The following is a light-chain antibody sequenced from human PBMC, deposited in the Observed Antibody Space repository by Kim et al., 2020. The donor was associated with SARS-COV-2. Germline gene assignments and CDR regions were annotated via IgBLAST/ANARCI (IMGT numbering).Light chain of an antibody. CDR1: QSVSSY. CDR3: QQRTTSLT. CDR2: DAS. V-gene: IGKV3-11*01. Sequence: EVVLTQSPATLSLSPGERATLSCRASQSVSSYLAWYQQKPGQAPRLLIYDASQRAPGIPARFSGGGSIKEFTLTISSLHPEDFAVYYCQQRTTSLTFGGGTKVDIK. J-gene: IGKJ4*01.